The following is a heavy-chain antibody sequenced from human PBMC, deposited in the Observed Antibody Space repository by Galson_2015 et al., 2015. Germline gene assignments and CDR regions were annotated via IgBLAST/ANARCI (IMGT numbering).Heavy chain of an antibody. CDR2: LLPIYGTP. CDR1: GGTFNIFA. Sequence: SCKASGGTFNIFAISWVRQAPGQRLEWMGGLLPIYGTPNYAQKFQGRVTITADKSTSTAYMELSSLTSEDTAVFYCATSNADVYCSGGSCYLDSWGQGTLVTVSS. CDR3: ATSNADVYCSGGSCYLDS. V-gene: IGHV1-69*06. J-gene: IGHJ4*02. D-gene: IGHD2-15*01.